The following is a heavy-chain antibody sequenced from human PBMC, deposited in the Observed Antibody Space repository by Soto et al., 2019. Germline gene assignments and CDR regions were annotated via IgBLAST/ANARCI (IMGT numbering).Heavy chain of an antibody. CDR3: ARHGGSGWYAARWFEP. Sequence: SETLSLTCIVSGGSINSGNYYWGWIRQSPGKGLEWIESIYYSGGTLNNPSFRGRVTMSVDTSKNQFTLKLTSVTAADTGVYYCARHGGSGWYAARWFEPWGQGTLVNVSS. V-gene: IGHV4-39*01. D-gene: IGHD6-19*01. CDR1: GGSINSGNYY. CDR2: IYYSGGT. J-gene: IGHJ5*02.